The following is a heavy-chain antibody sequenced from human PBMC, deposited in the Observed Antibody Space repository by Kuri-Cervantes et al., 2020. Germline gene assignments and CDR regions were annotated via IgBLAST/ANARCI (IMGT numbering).Heavy chain of an antibody. CDR1: GGSISSGDYY. J-gene: IGHJ6*03. CDR2: IYNSGST. D-gene: IGHD3-10*01. Sequence: SETLSLTCSVSGGSISSGDYYWSWIRQPPGKGLEWIGHIYNSGSTYYNPSLKSRGTISVDTSKNQFSLKLSSVTAADTAVYYCARAGFSFVXXYYYYMDVWGKGTTVTVSS. CDR3: ARAGFSFVXXYYYYMDV. V-gene: IGHV4-30-4*08.